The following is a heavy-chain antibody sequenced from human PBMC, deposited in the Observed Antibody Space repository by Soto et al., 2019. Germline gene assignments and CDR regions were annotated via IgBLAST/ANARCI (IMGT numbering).Heavy chain of an antibody. Sequence: EVQLLESGGGLVEPGGSLRLSCAASGFTFSSSAMSWVRQAPGKGLEWVSAISGSGDNTYYADSVKGRFTISRDNSKTTLSLQMNSLRVEDTALYYWAKDRGRIGPMDVWGQGTTVTVSS. D-gene: IGHD2-21*01. J-gene: IGHJ6*02. CDR3: AKDRGRIGPMDV. CDR2: ISGSGDNT. CDR1: GFTFSSSA. V-gene: IGHV3-23*01.